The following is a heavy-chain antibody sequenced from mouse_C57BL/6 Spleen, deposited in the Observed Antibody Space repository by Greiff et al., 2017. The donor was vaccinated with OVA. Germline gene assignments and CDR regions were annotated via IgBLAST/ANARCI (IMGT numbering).Heavy chain of an antibody. Sequence: LQLQQPGAELVRPGSSVKLSCKASGYTFTSYWMHWVKQRPIPGLEWIGNIDPSDSETHYNQKFKDKATLTVDKSSSTAYMQLSSLTSEDSAVYYCARNYGSGYAMDYWGQGTSVTVSS. V-gene: IGHV1-52*01. CDR1: GYTFTSYW. CDR2: IDPSDSET. CDR3: ARNYGSGYAMDY. D-gene: IGHD1-1*01. J-gene: IGHJ4*01.